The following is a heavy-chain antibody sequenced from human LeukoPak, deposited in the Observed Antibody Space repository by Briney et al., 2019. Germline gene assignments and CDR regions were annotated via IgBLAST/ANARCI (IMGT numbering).Heavy chain of an antibody. CDR2: IYSRWNA. D-gene: IGHD2-21*01. CDR3: ARDRSYYYTDF. J-gene: IGHJ6*03. CDR1: GGTLRTYH. Sequence: SETLSLTCTVSGGTLRTYHWGWMRQPPGKGLEWIGYIYSRWNAKYNPSLRSGATIPADMSKNQSSLVLESVTAADTAVYYCARDRSYYYTDFWGKGTTVTVSS. V-gene: IGHV4-4*08.